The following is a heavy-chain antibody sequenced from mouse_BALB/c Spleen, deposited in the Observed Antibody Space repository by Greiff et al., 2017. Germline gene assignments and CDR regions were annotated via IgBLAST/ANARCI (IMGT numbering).Heavy chain of an antibody. CDR3: ARSYYYGKRRYAMDY. V-gene: IGHV5-9*03. D-gene: IGHD1-1*01. J-gene: IGHJ4*01. Sequence: EVMLVESGGGLVKPGGSLKLSCAASGFTFSSYTMSWVRQTPEKRLEWVATISSGGGNTYYPDSVKGRFTISRDNAKNNLYLQMSSLRSEDTALYYCARSYYYGKRRYAMDYWGQGTSVTVSS. CDR2: ISSGGGNT. CDR1: GFTFSSYT.